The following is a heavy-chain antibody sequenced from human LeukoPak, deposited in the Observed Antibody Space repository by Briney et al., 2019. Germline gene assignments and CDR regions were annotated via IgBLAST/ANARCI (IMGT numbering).Heavy chain of an antibody. D-gene: IGHD1-26*01. CDR2: ISWNSATI. Sequence: GRSLRLSCAASGFTFDDYAMHWVRQAPGKGLEWVSGISWNSATIGYADSVRGRFTISRDNAKNSLYLQMNSLRAEDTAVYYCAKDRGVYSGSYPFDYWGQGTLVTVSS. V-gene: IGHV3-9*01. CDR1: GFTFDDYA. J-gene: IGHJ4*02. CDR3: AKDRGVYSGSYPFDY.